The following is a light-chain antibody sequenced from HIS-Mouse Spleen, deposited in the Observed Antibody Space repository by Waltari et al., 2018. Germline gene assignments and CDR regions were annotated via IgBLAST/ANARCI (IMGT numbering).Light chain of an antibody. V-gene: IGLV2-23*01. J-gene: IGLJ2*01. CDR1: SSDVGGYNP. CDR3: CSYAGSSTLV. Sequence: QSALTQPASVSGSPGQSITISRTGTSSDVGGYNPVPWYQQHPGKAPKLLLYEGSKRPSGVSNRFSGSKSGNTASLTISGLQAEDEADYYCCSYAGSSTLVFGGGTKLTVL. CDR2: EGS.